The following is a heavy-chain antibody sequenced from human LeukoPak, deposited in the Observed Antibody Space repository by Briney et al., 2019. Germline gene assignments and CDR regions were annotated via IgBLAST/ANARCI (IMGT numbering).Heavy chain of an antibody. J-gene: IGHJ6*02. V-gene: IGHV3-23*01. Sequence: GGSLRLSCAASGFTFSSYAMSWVRQAPGKGLEWVSAISGSGGSTYYADSVKGRFTISRDNSKNTLYLQMSRLRADDTAVYYCAGVRGYYYYGMDVWGHGTTVIVSS. CDR1: GFTFSSYA. CDR3: AGVRGYYYYGMDV. CDR2: ISGSGGST. D-gene: IGHD3-3*01.